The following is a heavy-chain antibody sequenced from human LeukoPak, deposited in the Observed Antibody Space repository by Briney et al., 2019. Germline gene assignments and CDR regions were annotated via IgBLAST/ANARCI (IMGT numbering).Heavy chain of an antibody. V-gene: IGHV1-46*01. CDR3: ARRGAARPLDY. J-gene: IGHJ4*02. CDR1: GGTFSSYA. D-gene: IGHD6-6*01. CDR2: INPSGGST. Sequence: ASVKVSCTASGGTFSSYAISWVRQAPGQGLEWMGIINPSGGSTSYAQKFQGRVTMTRDTSTSTVYMELSSLRSEDTAVCYCARRGAARPLDYWGQGTLVTVSS.